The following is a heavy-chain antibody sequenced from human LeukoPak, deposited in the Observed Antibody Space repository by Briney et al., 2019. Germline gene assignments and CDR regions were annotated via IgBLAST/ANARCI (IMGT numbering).Heavy chain of an antibody. V-gene: IGHV4-30-4*08. CDR1: GDSISSGDYY. J-gene: IGHJ4*02. Sequence: SETLSLTCTVSGDSISSGDYYWSWIRQPPGKGLEWIGYIYYSGSTYYNPSLKSRVTISVDTSKNQFSLKLNSVTAADTAVYFCARGSMPDYWGQGTLVTVPS. CDR3: ARGSMPDY. D-gene: IGHD2/OR15-2a*01. CDR2: IYYSGST.